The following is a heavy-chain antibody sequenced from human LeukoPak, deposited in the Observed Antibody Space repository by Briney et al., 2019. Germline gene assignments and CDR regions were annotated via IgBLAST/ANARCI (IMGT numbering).Heavy chain of an antibody. CDR1: GYTFTTYY. CDR2: LNLSGGST. D-gene: IGHD3-10*01. Sequence: ASVKVSCTASGYTFTTYYMHWVRQAPGQGREWMGILNLSGGSTSYSQKFQGRVTMTRDTSTSTVYMELSSLRSEDTAVYYCARGGRFGELAPNWFDPWGQGTLVTVSS. J-gene: IGHJ5*02. CDR3: ARGGRFGELAPNWFDP. V-gene: IGHV1-46*01.